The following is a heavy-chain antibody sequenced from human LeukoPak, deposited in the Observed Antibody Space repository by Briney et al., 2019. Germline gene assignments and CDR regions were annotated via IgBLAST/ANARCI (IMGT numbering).Heavy chain of an antibody. CDR2: IYYSGST. D-gene: IGHD2-15*01. J-gene: IGHJ4*02. CDR1: GGSISSSSHY. CDR3: ARHWAYCSGGTCYSFDD. V-gene: IGHV4-39*01. Sequence: SETLSLTCIVSGGSISSSSHYWGWIRQPPGKGLEWIGSIYYSGSTYYSPSLKSRVTISVDTSKHQFSLKLRSVTAADTAVYHCARHWAYCSGGTCYSFDDWGQGTLVTVSS.